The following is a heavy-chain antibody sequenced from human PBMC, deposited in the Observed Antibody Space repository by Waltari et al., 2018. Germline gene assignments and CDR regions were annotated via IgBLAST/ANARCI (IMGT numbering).Heavy chain of an antibody. CDR3: AKSNHYYYYMDV. J-gene: IGHJ6*03. D-gene: IGHD4-4*01. CDR2: IWYDGSNK. V-gene: IGHV3-33*06. CDR1: GFTFSSYG. Sequence: VQLVESGGGVVQPGRSLRLSCAASGFTFSSYGMHWVRQAPGKGLEWVAVIWYDGSNKYYADSVKGRFTISRDNSKNTLYLQMNSLRAEDTAVYYCAKSNHYYYYMDVWGKGTTVTVSS.